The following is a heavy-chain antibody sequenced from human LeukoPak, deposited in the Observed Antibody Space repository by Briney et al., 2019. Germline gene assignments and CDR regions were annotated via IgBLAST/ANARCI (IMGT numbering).Heavy chain of an antibody. Sequence: SETLSLTCTVSGYSISSGYYWGWLRQPPGKGLEWIGSIFHSGSTNYNPSLKSRVTMSVDTSKNQFSLKLSSVTAADTAVYYCARDSYYYGSGSYPFDYWGQGTLVTVSS. CDR3: ARDSYYYGSGSYPFDY. V-gene: IGHV4-38-2*02. CDR1: GYSISSGYY. CDR2: IFHSGST. D-gene: IGHD3-10*01. J-gene: IGHJ4*02.